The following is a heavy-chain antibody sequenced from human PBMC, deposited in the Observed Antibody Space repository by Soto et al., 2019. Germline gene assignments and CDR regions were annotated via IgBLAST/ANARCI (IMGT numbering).Heavy chain of an antibody. CDR1: GYVFTGYY. J-gene: IGHJ5*02. CDR2: INPNSGGT. Sequence: ASVKVSCKASGYVFTGYYMHWVRQAPGQGLEWMGWINPNSGGTNYAQKFQGWVTMTRDTSISTAYMELSRLRSDDTAVYYCARADRIDSSSWYLSHNWFDPWGQGTLVTSPQ. D-gene: IGHD6-13*01. V-gene: IGHV1-2*04. CDR3: ARADRIDSSSWYLSHNWFDP.